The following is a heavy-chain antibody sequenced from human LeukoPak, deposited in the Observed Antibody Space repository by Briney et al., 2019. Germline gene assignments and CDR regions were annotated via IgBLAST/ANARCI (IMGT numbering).Heavy chain of an antibody. Sequence: SETLSLTCTVSGGSISSYYWRWIRQPPGKGLEWIGYIYYSGSTNYNPSLKSRVIISVDTSKNQFSLKLSSVTAADTAVYYCARVKGIAVSPLWDYWAQGTLVTVSS. CDR2: IYYSGST. D-gene: IGHD6-19*01. CDR3: ARVKGIAVSPLWDY. J-gene: IGHJ4*02. CDR1: GGSISSYY. V-gene: IGHV4-59*01.